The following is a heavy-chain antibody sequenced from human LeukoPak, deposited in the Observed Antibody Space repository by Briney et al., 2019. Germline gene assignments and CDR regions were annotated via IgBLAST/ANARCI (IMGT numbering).Heavy chain of an antibody. CDR2: VIPIFGTA. J-gene: IGHJ5*02. CDR3: ARAYCSGGSCYSGWFDP. V-gene: IGHV1-69*13. CDR1: GYTVTGHY. Sequence: SVTVSFTASGYTVTGHYIHWGGQAPGQGLEWMGGVIPIFGTANYAQKFQGRVTITADESTSTAYMELSSLRSEDTAVCYCARAYCSGGSCYSGWFDPWGQGTLVTVSS. D-gene: IGHD2-15*01.